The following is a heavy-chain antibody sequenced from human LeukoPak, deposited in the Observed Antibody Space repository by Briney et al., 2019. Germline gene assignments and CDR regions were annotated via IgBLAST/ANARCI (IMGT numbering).Heavy chain of an antibody. D-gene: IGHD3-9*01. CDR3: ASGPYYDILTGYYYFDY. CDR1: GASISTYY. J-gene: IGHJ4*02. Sequence: PSETLSLTCSVSGASISTYYWSWIRQPPEKGLEWIGYIHYSGSTSYNPSLKSRVTMSVDTSKNQFSLKLSSVTAADTAVYYCASGPYYDILTGYYYFDYWGQGTLVTVSS. CDR2: IHYSGST. V-gene: IGHV4-59*12.